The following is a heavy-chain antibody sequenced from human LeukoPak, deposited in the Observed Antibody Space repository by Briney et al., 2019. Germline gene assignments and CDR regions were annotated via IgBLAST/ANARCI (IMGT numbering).Heavy chain of an antibody. J-gene: IGHJ4*02. D-gene: IGHD4-17*01. Sequence: SQTLSLTCTVSGGSISSGGYYWSWIRQHPGKGLEWIGYIYYSGSTYYNPSLKSRVTISVDTSKNQFSLKLSSVTAADTAVYYCARGSDFDYGVKESFDYWGQGTLVTVSS. CDR1: GGSISSGGYY. V-gene: IGHV4-31*03. CDR2: IYYSGST. CDR3: ARGSDFDYGVKESFDY.